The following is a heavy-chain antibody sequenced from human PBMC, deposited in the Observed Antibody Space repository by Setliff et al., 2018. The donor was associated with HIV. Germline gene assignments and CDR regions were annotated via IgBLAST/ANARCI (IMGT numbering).Heavy chain of an antibody. V-gene: IGHV4-4*09. CDR1: GGSLSGHY. CDR2: IYSSRST. Sequence: PSETLSLTCTVSGGSLSGHYWSWIRQPPGRGLEWIGYIYSSRSTNFNPPLQRRYTISVDTSKNQFSLKLSSVTAADTAVYYCARHSGVASPNWFDPWGQGTLVTVS. CDR3: ARHSGVASPNWFDP. D-gene: IGHD3-10*01. J-gene: IGHJ5*02.